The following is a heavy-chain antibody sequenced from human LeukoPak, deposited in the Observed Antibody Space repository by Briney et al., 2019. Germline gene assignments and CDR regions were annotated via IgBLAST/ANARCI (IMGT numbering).Heavy chain of an antibody. D-gene: IGHD2/OR15-2a*01. V-gene: IGHV3-48*03. Sequence: PGESLRLSCAASGFTFSSYEMNWVRQAPGKGLEWVSYISSSGNNIYFADSVKGRFTISRDNAKNSLFLQMNSLRAEDTAVYYYARVTYAVPDYWGQGTLVTVSS. CDR3: ARVTYAVPDY. J-gene: IGHJ4*02. CDR1: GFTFSSYE. CDR2: ISSSGNNI.